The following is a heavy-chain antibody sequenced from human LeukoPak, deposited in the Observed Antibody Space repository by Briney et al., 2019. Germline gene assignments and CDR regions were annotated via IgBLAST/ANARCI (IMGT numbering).Heavy chain of an antibody. CDR3: ASSDYGDYGRVRPTRIDY. D-gene: IGHD4-17*01. J-gene: IGHJ4*02. V-gene: IGHV1-69*06. CDR2: IIPIFGTA. CDR1: GGAFSSYA. Sequence: ASVKVSCKASGGAFSSYAISWVRQAPGQGLEWMGGIIPIFGTANYAQKFQGRVTITADKSTSTAYMGLSSLRSEDTAVYYCASSDYGDYGRVRPTRIDYWGQGTLVTVSS.